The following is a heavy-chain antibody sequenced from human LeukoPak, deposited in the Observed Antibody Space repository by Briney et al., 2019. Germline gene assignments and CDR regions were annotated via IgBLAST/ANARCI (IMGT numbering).Heavy chain of an antibody. CDR3: ARKYVRGPFDY. Sequence: ASVKVSCKASGYTFTGYYMHWVRQAPGQGLEWMGIINPSGGSTSCAQKFQGRVTMTRDMSTSTVYMELSSLRSEDTAVYYCARKYVRGPFDYWGQGTLATVSS. V-gene: IGHV1-46*01. J-gene: IGHJ4*02. D-gene: IGHD2-2*01. CDR2: INPSGGST. CDR1: GYTFTGYY.